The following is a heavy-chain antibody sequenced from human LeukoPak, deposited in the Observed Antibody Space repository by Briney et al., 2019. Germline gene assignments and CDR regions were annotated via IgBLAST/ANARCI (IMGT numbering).Heavy chain of an antibody. CDR2: ISYDGSNK. Sequence: GGSLRLSCAASGFTFSSYAMSWVRQAPGKGLEWVAVISYDGSNKYYADSVKGRFTISRDNSKNTLYLQMNSLRAEDTAVYYCAVLTGRHPNFDYWGQGTLVTVSS. J-gene: IGHJ4*02. D-gene: IGHD3-16*01. CDR3: AVLTGRHPNFDY. V-gene: IGHV3-30*03. CDR1: GFTFSSYA.